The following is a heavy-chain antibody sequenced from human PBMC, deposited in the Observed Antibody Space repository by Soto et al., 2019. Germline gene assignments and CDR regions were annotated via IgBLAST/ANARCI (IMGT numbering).Heavy chain of an antibody. CDR1: GASIDNYY. J-gene: IGHJ4*02. CDR3: ARENSGSPGDY. V-gene: IGHV4-59*01. CDR2: VYHNGNT. D-gene: IGHD3-10*01. Sequence: TLSLTCTVSGASIDNYYWSWIRQPPGEGLEWIAYVYHNGNTNYNPSLKSRVTISLDTSKNQFSLKLNSVTAADTAMYYCARENSGSPGDYWGQGILVTVSS.